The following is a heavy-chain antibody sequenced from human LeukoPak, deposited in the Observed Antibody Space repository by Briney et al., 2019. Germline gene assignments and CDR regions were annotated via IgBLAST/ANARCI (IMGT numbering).Heavy chain of an antibody. CDR1: GGSFSGYY. Sequence: PSETLSLTCAVYGGSFSGYYWSWIRQPPGKGLEWIGEINHSGSTNYNPSLKSRVTISVDTSKNQFSLKLSSVTAADTAVYYCARGYLAWFDPWGQGTLVTVSS. CDR2: INHSGST. J-gene: IGHJ5*02. CDR3: ARGYLAWFDP. V-gene: IGHV4-34*01.